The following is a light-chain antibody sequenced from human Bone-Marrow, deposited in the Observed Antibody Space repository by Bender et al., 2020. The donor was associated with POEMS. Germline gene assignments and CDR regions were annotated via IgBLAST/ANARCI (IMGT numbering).Light chain of an antibody. CDR2: KDF. CDR3: QVWDSSSDRVI. V-gene: IGLV3-25*03. J-gene: IGLJ2*01. CDR1: ALPKQY. Sequence: SYELTQPPSVSVSPGHTARITCSGDALPKQYAYWYQQKPGQAPVMGIYKDFERPSAIPERFSGSTSGTTVTLTISGVQAEDEADYYCQVWDSSSDRVIFGGGTKLTVL.